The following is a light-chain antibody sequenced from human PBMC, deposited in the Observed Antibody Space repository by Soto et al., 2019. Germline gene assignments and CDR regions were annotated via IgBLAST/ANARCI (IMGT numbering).Light chain of an antibody. CDR1: QSVSSSN. V-gene: IGKV3-15*01. J-gene: IGKJ5*01. CDR2: GAS. CDR3: QQYNNWPPLT. Sequence: IVLTQSPGTLSLSPWERATLSCRASQSVSSSNLAWYQQKPGQAPRLLIYGASTRATGIPARFSGSGSGTEFTLTISSLQSEDFAVYYCQQYNNWPPLTFGQGTRLDIK.